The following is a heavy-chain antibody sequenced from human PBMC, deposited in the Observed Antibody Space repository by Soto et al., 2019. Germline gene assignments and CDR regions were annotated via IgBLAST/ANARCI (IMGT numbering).Heavy chain of an antibody. CDR3: ARSDQSARNTSFDP. Sequence: QVQVVQSGTEVKKPGASVKVSCKASGYTFTTYGISWVRQAPGQGLEWMGWISTYNDNTYYAQNFQDRLTMTTDTSTNTAYMELRSLRSDDTAMYDCARSDQSARNTSFDPWGQGTLVTVSS. J-gene: IGHJ5*02. CDR2: ISTYNDNT. CDR1: GYTFTTYG. D-gene: IGHD3-16*01. V-gene: IGHV1-18*01.